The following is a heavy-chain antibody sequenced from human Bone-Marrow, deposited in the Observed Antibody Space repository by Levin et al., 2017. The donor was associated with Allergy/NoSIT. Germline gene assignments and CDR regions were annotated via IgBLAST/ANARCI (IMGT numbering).Heavy chain of an antibody. CDR2: ISYDGSNK. V-gene: IGHV3-30-3*01. Sequence: GESLKISCAASGFTFSSYAMHWVRQAPGKGLEWVAVISYDGSNKYYADSVKGRFTISRDNSKNTPYLQMNSLRAEDTAVYYCARGGYSSGWYQCWGQGTLVTVSS. J-gene: IGHJ4*02. D-gene: IGHD6-19*01. CDR1: GFTFSSYA. CDR3: ARGGYSSGWYQC.